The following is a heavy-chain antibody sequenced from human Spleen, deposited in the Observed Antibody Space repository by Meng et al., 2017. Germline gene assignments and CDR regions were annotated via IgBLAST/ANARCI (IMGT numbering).Heavy chain of an antibody. CDR3: ATFPTVTTASDY. D-gene: IGHD4-17*01. J-gene: IGHJ4*02. CDR2: ISWNSGSI. Sequence: SLKISCAASGFTFDDYAMHWVRQAPGKGLEWVSGISWNSGSIGYADSVKGRFTISRDNAKNSLYLQMNSLRAEDTALYYCATFPTVTTASDYWGQGTLVTVSS. CDR1: GFTFDDYA. V-gene: IGHV3-9*01.